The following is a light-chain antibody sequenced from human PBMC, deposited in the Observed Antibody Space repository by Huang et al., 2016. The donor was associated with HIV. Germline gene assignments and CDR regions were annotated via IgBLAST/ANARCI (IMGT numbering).Light chain of an antibody. J-gene: IGKJ1*01. Sequence: DIVMTQSPAILSVSPGERATLSCRASRSITTNLAWYQHKPCQAPRLLVYGSSTRATDIPGSVSGSGSGTEFTLTISSLQSEDLAVYYCQQYNDWPSTWTFGQGTNVEIK. V-gene: IGKV3-15*01. CDR2: GSS. CDR1: RSITTN. CDR3: QQYNDWPSTWT.